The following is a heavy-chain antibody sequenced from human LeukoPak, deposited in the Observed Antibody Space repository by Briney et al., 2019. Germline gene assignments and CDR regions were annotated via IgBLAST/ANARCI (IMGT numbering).Heavy chain of an antibody. Sequence: PETLSQTFTVSVGSVSGYFWSWIRQPPGQGLEWIGCIYYSGTTDYNPSLRSRVTLSVDTSKNQFSLKLTSVTAADTAVYFCARHVPTPYYGTSGPFDYWGQGSLVTVSS. J-gene: IGHJ4*02. CDR2: IYYSGTT. V-gene: IGHV4-59*08. D-gene: IGHD3-22*01. CDR3: ARHVPTPYYGTSGPFDY. CDR1: VGSVSGYF.